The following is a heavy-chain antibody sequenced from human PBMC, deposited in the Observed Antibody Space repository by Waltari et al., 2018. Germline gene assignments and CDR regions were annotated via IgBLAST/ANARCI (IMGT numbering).Heavy chain of an antibody. V-gene: IGHV3-48*01. CDR2: ISRTSNTI. D-gene: IGHD6-13*01. Sequence: EVQLVESGGGLVQPGGSLRLSCITSGFTFSNYSMNWVRQAPGRGLEWFSYISRTSNTIYYADSVKGRFTISRDNAKHSLYLQMNSLRAEDMAVYYCARGGAAEENDYWGQGTLVTVSS. CDR3: ARGGAAEENDY. CDR1: GFTFSNYS. J-gene: IGHJ4*02.